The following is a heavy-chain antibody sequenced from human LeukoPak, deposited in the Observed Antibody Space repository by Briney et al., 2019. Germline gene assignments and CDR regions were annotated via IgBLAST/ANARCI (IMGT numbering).Heavy chain of an antibody. J-gene: IGHJ4*02. CDR2: ISSSSSYI. V-gene: IGHV3-21*01. CDR1: GFTFSSYS. Sequence: PGGSLRLSCAASGFTFSSYSMNWVRQAPGKGLEWVSPISSSSSYIYYADSVKGRFTISRDNAKNSLYLQMNSLRAEDTAVYYCARDQALGDYDILTGYYNPFDYWGQGTLVTVSS. CDR3: ARDQALGDYDILTGYYNPFDY. D-gene: IGHD3-9*01.